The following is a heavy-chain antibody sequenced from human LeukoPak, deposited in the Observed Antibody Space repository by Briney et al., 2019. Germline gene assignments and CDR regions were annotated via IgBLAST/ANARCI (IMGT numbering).Heavy chain of an antibody. CDR1: GGSISSGGYY. J-gene: IGHJ4*02. CDR2: IYDSGST. D-gene: IGHD6-13*01. Sequence: SETLSLTCTVSGGSISSGGYYWRWIRQPPGKGLEWIGYIYDSGSTNYHPSLKSRVTLSVDTSKNQFSLRLTSVTAADTAFYYCAREEYSSDWYGHDSWGQGTLVTVSS. V-gene: IGHV4-61*08. CDR3: AREEYSSDWYGHDS.